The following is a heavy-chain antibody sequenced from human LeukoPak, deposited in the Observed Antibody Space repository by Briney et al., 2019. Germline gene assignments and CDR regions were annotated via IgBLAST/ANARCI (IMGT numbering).Heavy chain of an antibody. V-gene: IGHV3-30*04. J-gene: IGHJ3*01. CDR2: ISYDGSNK. Sequence: GGSLRLSCAASGFTFSSYAMHWLRQAPGKGLEGVAVISYDGSNKYYADSVKGRFTISRDNSKNTLYLQMNSLRAEDTAVYYCARAPWELRAYDLWGQGKMVTVSS. CDR3: ARAPWELRAYDL. D-gene: IGHD1-26*01. CDR1: GFTFSSYA.